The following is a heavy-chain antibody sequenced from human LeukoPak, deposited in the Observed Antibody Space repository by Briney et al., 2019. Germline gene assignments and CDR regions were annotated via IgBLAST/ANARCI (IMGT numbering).Heavy chain of an antibody. CDR1: GGSISSYY. D-gene: IGHD3-10*01. CDR2: IYYSGGT. Sequence: SETLSLTCTVSGGSISSYYWSWIRQPPGKGLEWIGYIYYSGGTNYNPSLKSRVTISVDTSKNQFSLKLSSVTAADTAVYYCARQYYGSGILDPWGQGTLVTVSS. J-gene: IGHJ5*02. V-gene: IGHV4-59*08. CDR3: ARQYYGSGILDP.